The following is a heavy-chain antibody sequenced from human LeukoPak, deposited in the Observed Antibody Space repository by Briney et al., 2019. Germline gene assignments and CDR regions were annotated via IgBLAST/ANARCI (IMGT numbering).Heavy chain of an antibody. CDR1: GGSISSYY. D-gene: IGHD2-15*01. J-gene: IGHJ4*02. CDR3: ARDGYCSGGSCYFTAGYFDY. CDR2: IYTSGST. Sequence: ETLSLTCTVSGGSISSYYWSWFRQPAGKGLEWIGRIYTSGSTNYNPSLKSRVTMSVDTSKNQFSLKLSSVTAADTAVYYCARDGYCSGGSCYFTAGYFDYWGQGTLVTVSS. V-gene: IGHV4-4*07.